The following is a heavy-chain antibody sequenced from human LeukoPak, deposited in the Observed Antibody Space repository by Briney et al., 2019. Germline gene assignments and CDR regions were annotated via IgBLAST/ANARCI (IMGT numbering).Heavy chain of an antibody. CDR1: GGSFSGYY. J-gene: IGHJ6*02. CDR2: INHSGST. D-gene: IGHD2-2*01. Sequence: SETLSLTCAVYGGSFSGYYWSWIRQPPGKGLEWIGEINHSGSTNYNPSLKSRVTISVDTSKNQFSLKLSSVTAADTAVYHCARGSLSPPAQFYYYYYGMDVWGQGTTVTVSS. V-gene: IGHV4-34*01. CDR3: ARGSLSPPAQFYYYYYGMDV.